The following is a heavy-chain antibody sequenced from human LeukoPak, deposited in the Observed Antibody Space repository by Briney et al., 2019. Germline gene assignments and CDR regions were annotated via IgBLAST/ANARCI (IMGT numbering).Heavy chain of an antibody. D-gene: IGHD1-26*01. J-gene: IGHJ4*02. CDR1: GFTFSDFA. Sequence: PGGSLRLSCAASGFTFSDFAMHWVRQAPGKGLEWVAFIRYDGSNKHYADSVKGRFTISRDNSKNTLYLQMNSLRPEDTAVYYCAKSSEWELLIDYWGQGTLVTVSS. V-gene: IGHV3-30*02. CDR2: IRYDGSNK. CDR3: AKSSEWELLIDY.